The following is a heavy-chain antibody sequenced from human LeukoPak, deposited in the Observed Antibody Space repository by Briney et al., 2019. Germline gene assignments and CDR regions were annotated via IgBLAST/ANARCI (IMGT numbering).Heavy chain of an antibody. CDR2: INYSGNT. CDR1: GGSISSSSYY. J-gene: IGHJ4*02. Sequence: SETLSLTCTVSGGSISSSSYYWGWIRQPPGKGLQWIGSINYSGNTYYNPSLKSRVTISVDTSKNQFSLKLSSVTAADTAVYYCARSYYYDSSVDYWGQGTLVTVSS. D-gene: IGHD3-22*01. V-gene: IGHV4-39*01. CDR3: ARSYYYDSSVDY.